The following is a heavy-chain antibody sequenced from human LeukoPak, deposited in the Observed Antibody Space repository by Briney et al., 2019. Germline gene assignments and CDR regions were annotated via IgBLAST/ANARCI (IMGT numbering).Heavy chain of an antibody. CDR1: GFTFSSYA. CDR2: ISGGGAGT. Sequence: AGGSLRLSCAASGFTFSSYAMSWVRQAPGKGLEWVSSISGGGAGTYYADSVKGRFTISRDNSKNTLSLQMNSLRGEDTAVYYCAKAPILERRSYYYGMDVWGQGTTVTVSS. D-gene: IGHD1-1*01. V-gene: IGHV3-23*01. J-gene: IGHJ6*02. CDR3: AKAPILERRSYYYGMDV.